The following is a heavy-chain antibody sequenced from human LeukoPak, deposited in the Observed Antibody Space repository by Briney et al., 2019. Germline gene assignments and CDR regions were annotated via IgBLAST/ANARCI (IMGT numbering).Heavy chain of an antibody. Sequence: PSETLSLTCTVSGDSISSYYWSWIRQPPGKGLEWIGYIYTSGGTNYIPSLKGRVTISIDTSKNQFSLKLSSATAADSAVYYCARLTRLSTSPDRYYLDYWGQGTLVTVSS. CDR1: GDSISSYY. J-gene: IGHJ4*02. V-gene: IGHV4-4*09. CDR3: ARLTRLSTSPDRYYLDY. D-gene: IGHD6-6*01. CDR2: IYTSGGT.